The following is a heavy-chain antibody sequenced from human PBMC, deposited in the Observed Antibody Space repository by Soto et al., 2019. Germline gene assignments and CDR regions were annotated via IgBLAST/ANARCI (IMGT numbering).Heavy chain of an antibody. CDR1: GYTFTSYG. V-gene: IGHV1-69*13. D-gene: IGHD1-26*01. Sequence: SVKVSCKASGYTFTSYGISWVRQAPGQGLEWMGGISPIFGNANYAQKFQGRVTITADESTSTAYMELSSLRSEDTAVYYCARASTGSYPPYYYGMDVWGQGTTVTVSS. CDR2: ISPIFGNA. CDR3: ARASTGSYPPYYYGMDV. J-gene: IGHJ6*02.